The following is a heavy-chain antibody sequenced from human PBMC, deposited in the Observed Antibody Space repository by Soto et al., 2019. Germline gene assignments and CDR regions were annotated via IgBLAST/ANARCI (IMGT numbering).Heavy chain of an antibody. V-gene: IGHV3-74*01. Sequence: EVQLVESGGGLVQPGGSLRLSCAASGFTFSSYWMHWVRQAPGKGLVWVSRINSDGSSTSYADSVKGRFTISRDNAKNTLDLQMNRLRAEDTAVYYCARAWSLNWYFDLWGSGTLVTVSS. CDR3: ARAWSLNWYFDL. CDR1: GFTFSSYW. CDR2: INSDGSST. J-gene: IGHJ2*01. D-gene: IGHD3-3*01.